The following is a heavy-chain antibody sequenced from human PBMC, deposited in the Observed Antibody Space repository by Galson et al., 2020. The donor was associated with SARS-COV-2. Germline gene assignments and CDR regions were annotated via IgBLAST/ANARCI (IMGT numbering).Heavy chain of an antibody. D-gene: IGHD6-13*01. V-gene: IGHV3-23*01. Sequence: GGSLRLSCAASGFTFTSYAMTWVRQPPGKGLEWVSSLSSGGSSTYSADSVMGRFIVSRDNSKNMLFLQMNSLRAEDTAIYYCARSMGGSTWCRGGDYLGQGTLVTVSS. CDR3: ARSMGGSTWCRGGDY. CDR1: GFTFTSYA. J-gene: IGHJ4*02. CDR2: LSSGGSST.